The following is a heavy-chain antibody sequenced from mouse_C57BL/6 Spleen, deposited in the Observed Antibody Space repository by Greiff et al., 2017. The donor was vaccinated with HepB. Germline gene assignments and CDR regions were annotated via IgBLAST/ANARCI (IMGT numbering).Heavy chain of an antibody. CDR3: ARGSYSYWYFDV. CDR1: GYTFTSYW. Sequence: QVQLQQPGAELVMPGASVKLSCKASGYTFTSYWMHWVKQRPGQGLEWIGEIDPSDSYTNYNQKFKGKSTLTVDQSSSTAYMQLSSLTSEDSAVYYCARGSYSYWYFDVWGTGTTVTVSS. D-gene: IGHD1-1*01. CDR2: IDPSDSYT. V-gene: IGHV1-69*01. J-gene: IGHJ1*03.